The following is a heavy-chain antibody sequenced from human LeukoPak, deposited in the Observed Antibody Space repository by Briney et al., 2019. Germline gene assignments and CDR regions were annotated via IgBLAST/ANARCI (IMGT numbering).Heavy chain of an antibody. J-gene: IGHJ4*02. D-gene: IGHD2-15*01. Sequence: PGGSLRLSCAASGFTVSSNYMSWVRQAPGKGLDWVSSISGSGDSTYYADSVKGRFTISRDNSKSTLYLQMNSLRAEDTAVYYCAKYEVVPDYWGQGTLVTVSS. CDR2: ISGSGDST. CDR1: GFTVSSNY. CDR3: AKYEVVPDY. V-gene: IGHV3-23*01.